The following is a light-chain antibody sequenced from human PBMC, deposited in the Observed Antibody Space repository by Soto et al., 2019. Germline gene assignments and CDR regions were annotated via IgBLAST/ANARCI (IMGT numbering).Light chain of an antibody. J-gene: IGLJ1*01. Sequence: QSVLTQPASVSGSPGQSITISCTGTSSDVGGYNYVSWYQQHPGKAPKLLIYDVSNRPSGVSNRFSGSKSGNTASLTISGLQAEDEAAYYCSSYTSNITYVFGTGTKVTVL. V-gene: IGLV2-14*01. CDR3: SSYTSNITYV. CDR1: SSDVGGYNY. CDR2: DVS.